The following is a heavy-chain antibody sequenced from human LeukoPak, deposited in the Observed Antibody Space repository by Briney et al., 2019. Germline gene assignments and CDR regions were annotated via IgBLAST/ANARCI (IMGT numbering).Heavy chain of an antibody. J-gene: IGHJ4*02. V-gene: IGHV3-23*01. Sequence: GGSLRLSCAASGFTFSDAWMNWVRQAPGKGLEWVSAISASGDSTYYADSVKGRFTISRDNSEDTLYLQMNSLRAEDTAMYYCANTYYFDYWGQGTLVTVSS. CDR2: ISASGDST. CDR3: ANTYYFDY. CDR1: GFTFSDAW.